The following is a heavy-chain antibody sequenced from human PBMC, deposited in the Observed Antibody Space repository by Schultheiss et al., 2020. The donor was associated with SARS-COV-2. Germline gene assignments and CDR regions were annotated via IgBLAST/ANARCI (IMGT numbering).Heavy chain of an antibody. V-gene: IGHV4-34*01. D-gene: IGHD3-3*01. J-gene: IGHJ6*02. Sequence: SETLSLTCTVSGGSISSYYWSWIRQPPGKGLEWIGEINHSGSTNYNPSLKSRVTISVDTSKNQFSLKLSSVTAADTAVYYCARGYYDFWSGYGMDVWGQGTTVSVSS. CDR1: GGSISSYY. CDR3: ARGYYDFWSGYGMDV. CDR2: INHSGST.